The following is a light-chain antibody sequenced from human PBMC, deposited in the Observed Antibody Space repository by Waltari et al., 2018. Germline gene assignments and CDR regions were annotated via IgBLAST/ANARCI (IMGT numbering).Light chain of an antibody. Sequence: QSVLTQPPSVSGDPGQRVTISCTGSSSNIGTYDVYWYQQFPGTAPKLLIYENDKRPSGVSDRFSDSKSGTSASLTITGLQPEDEAEYYCETWDNILSGYIFGAGTRLTVL. CDR2: END. CDR1: SSNIGTYD. V-gene: IGLV1-51*02. J-gene: IGLJ1*01. CDR3: ETWDNILSGYI.